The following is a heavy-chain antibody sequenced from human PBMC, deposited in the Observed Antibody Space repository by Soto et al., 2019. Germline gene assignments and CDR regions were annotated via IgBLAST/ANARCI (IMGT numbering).Heavy chain of an antibody. CDR3: GRDSSLTRHGLDV. D-gene: IGHD4-17*01. CDR1: GFSVGSDY. CDR2: IYTTSPA. V-gene: IGHV3-53*01. Sequence: GGSLRLSCVASGFSVGSDYMNWVRQAPGKGLEWVSVIYTTSPAYYADSVKGRFTISRDNSKNTLFLQMNGLRAEDTAVYYGGRDSSLTRHGLDVWGQGTTVTVSS. J-gene: IGHJ6*02.